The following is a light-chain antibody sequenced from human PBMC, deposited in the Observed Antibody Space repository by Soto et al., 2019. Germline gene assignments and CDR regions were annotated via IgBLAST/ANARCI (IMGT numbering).Light chain of an antibody. CDR3: QVYGDSSPT. V-gene: IGKV3-20*01. Sequence: EIVLTQSPGTLSLSPGERATLSCRASQTISNSYSAWYQQKPGQAPRLLIYGASTRATVIPARFSCSGSGTDFTLTISRLEPGDFAVYYCQVYGDSSPTFGQGTKVEIK. CDR2: GAS. J-gene: IGKJ1*01. CDR1: QTISNSY.